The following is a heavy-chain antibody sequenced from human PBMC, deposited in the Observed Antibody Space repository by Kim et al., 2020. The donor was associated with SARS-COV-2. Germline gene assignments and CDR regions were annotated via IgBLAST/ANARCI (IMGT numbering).Heavy chain of an antibody. CDR1: GFTFTTAW. CDR2: IKRKTGDGTT. Sequence: GGSLRLSCAASGFTFTTAWMTWVCQAPGKGLEWVGRIKRKTGDGTTDYAAPGKGRFTIERDDSTNKLYLKMNSVKSEATGEYECATALRWDLGGVDFWG. J-gene: IGHJ4*01. CDR3: ATALRWDLGGVDF. V-gene: IGHV3-15*01. D-gene: IGHD1-26*01.